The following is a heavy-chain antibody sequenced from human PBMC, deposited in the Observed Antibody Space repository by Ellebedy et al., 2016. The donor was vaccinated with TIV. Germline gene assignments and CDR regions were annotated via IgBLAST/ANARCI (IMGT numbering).Heavy chain of an antibody. CDR1: GFTFSDYY. V-gene: IGHV3-11*01. CDR3: ARDTRFIDHQHNWFDP. Sequence: GESLKISCAASGFTFSDYYMSWIRQAPGKGLEWLSYISSSGTALYYADSVKGRFTISRDNAKNSLYLQMSSLRADDTAVYFCARDTRFIDHQHNWFDPWGQGTLVTVSS. J-gene: IGHJ5*02. D-gene: IGHD1-26*01. CDR2: ISSSGTAL.